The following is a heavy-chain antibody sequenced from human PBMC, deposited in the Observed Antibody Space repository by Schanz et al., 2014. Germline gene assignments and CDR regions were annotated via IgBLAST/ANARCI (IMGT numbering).Heavy chain of an antibody. CDR1: GFSFSTYA. CDR2: ILYDGSKT. V-gene: IGHV3-30*04. CDR3: AREEGYGYGPGAFDI. D-gene: IGHD5-18*01. J-gene: IGHJ3*02. Sequence: QVQLVESGGGVVQPGRSLRLSCAASGFSFSTYAMHWVRQAPGKGLEWVAVILYDGSKTYYADSVKGRFTISRDNSKNTLSLQMNSLRAEDTAVYYCAREEGYGYGPGAFDIWGQGTMVTGSS.